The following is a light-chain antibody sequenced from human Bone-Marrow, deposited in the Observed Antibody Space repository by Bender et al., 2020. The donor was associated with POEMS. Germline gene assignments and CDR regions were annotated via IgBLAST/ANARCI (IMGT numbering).Light chain of an antibody. V-gene: IGLV2-8*01. Sequence: QSALTQPPSASGSPGQSVTISCTGTSRDIGGYNYVSWYQQHPGKVPKVMIYEVSKRASGVSDRFSASKSGNTASLTISGLQADDEADYYGASFGGPNERVIFGGGTKVTVL. CDR1: SRDIGGYNY. CDR2: EVS. J-gene: IGLJ2*01. CDR3: ASFGGPNERVI.